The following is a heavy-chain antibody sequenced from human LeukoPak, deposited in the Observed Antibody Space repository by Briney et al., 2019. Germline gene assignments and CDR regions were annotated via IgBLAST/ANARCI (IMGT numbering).Heavy chain of an antibody. CDR1: GFTFSTYS. J-gene: IGHJ6*03. Sequence: GGSLRLSCAASGFTFSTYSMNWVRQAPGKGLEWVSYISSNGTTRYYADSVKGRFTISRDNAKNLLYLQMNSLRAEDTAVYYCARDAIMDVWGKGTTVTVSS. D-gene: IGHD2-2*01. CDR3: ARDAIMDV. V-gene: IGHV3-48*01. CDR2: ISSNGTTR.